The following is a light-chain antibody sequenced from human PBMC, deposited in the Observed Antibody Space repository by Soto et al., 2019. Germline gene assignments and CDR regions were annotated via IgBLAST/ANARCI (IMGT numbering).Light chain of an antibody. Sequence: EIVLTQSPATLSLSPGERATLSCRASQSVSSYLAWYQQKPGQAPRLIIYDASNSATGIPARFSGSGSGTDFTLTISSLEPEDFAVYYCQQRSNWPPYTFGQGTKLEIK. J-gene: IGKJ2*01. CDR1: QSVSSY. CDR2: DAS. V-gene: IGKV3-11*01. CDR3: QQRSNWPPYT.